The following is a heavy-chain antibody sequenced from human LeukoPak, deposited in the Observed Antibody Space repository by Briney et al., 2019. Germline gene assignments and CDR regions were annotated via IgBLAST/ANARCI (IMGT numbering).Heavy chain of an antibody. V-gene: IGHV4-59*01. J-gene: IGHJ4*02. D-gene: IGHD2-21*02. CDR3: ARVGPYCGGDCYQGYFDY. CDR1: GGSFSGDY. Sequence: SETLSLTCAVYGGSFSGDYWSWIRQPPGKGLEWIGYIYYSGSTNYNPSLKSRVTISVDTSKNQFSLKLSSVTAADTAVYYCARVGPYCGGDCYQGYFDYWGQGTLVTVSS. CDR2: IYYSGST.